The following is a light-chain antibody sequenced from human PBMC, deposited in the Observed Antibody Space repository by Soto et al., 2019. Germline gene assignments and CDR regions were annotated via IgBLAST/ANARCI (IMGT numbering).Light chain of an antibody. Sequence: QSALTQPASMSGSPGQSITISCTGTSSDIGRYNFVSWYQHHPGKAPKLIIYDVSKRPSGVPDRFSGSKSGNTASLTISGLQAEDEADYYCCSYAGSYSYVFGTGTKVTVL. CDR2: DVS. V-gene: IGLV2-11*01. J-gene: IGLJ1*01. CDR3: CSYAGSYSYV. CDR1: SSDIGRYNF.